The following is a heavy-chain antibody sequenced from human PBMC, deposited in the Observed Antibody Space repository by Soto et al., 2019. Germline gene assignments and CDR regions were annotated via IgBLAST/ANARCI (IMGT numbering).Heavy chain of an antibody. D-gene: IGHD2-2*01. V-gene: IGHV3-74*01. CDR2: INNDGSIT. Sequence: GGSLRLSCAASGFTFSSYWMHWVRQVPEKGLVWVSRINNDGSITTYADSVEGRFSISRDNAKNMLFLQMNSLRAEDTAVYYCARVGPATCTSTSCFAFSPDVWGKGTTVTVSS. CDR1: GFTFSSYW. CDR3: ARVGPATCTSTSCFAFSPDV. J-gene: IGHJ6*04.